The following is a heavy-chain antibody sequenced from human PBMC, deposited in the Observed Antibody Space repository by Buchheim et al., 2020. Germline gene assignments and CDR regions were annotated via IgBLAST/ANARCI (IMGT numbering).Heavy chain of an antibody. CDR3: ARSRAAAAALYYYYYGMDV. V-gene: IGHV4-34*01. D-gene: IGHD6-13*01. CDR2: INHSGST. Sequence: QVQLQQWGAGLLKPSETLSLTCAVYGGSFSGYYWSWIRQPPGKGLEWIGEINHSGSTNYNPSLKSRVTISVDTSKKQFSLKLSSVTAADTAVYYCARSRAAAAALYYYYYGMDVWGQGTT. J-gene: IGHJ6*02. CDR1: GGSFSGYY.